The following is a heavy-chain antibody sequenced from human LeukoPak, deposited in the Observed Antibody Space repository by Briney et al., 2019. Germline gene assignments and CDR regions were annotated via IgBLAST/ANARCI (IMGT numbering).Heavy chain of an antibody. D-gene: IGHD6-19*01. Sequence: GGSLRLSCAASGFTFSNFGMHWVRQAPGKGLEWVAVISYDGSNKYYADSVKGRFTISRDNSKNTLYLQMNSLTAEDTAVYYCARGRGSGWPDYFDHWGQGTLVTVSS. J-gene: IGHJ4*02. CDR2: ISYDGSNK. CDR3: ARGRGSGWPDYFDH. V-gene: IGHV3-30*03. CDR1: GFTFSNFG.